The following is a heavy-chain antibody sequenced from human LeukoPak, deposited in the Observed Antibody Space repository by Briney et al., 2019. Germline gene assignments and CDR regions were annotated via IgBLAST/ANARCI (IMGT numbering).Heavy chain of an antibody. CDR1: GYTFSSYD. J-gene: IGHJ1*01. D-gene: IGHD6-19*01. CDR2: MNPNSGNR. V-gene: IGHV1-8*01. Sequence: PVASVKVSCKASGYTFSSYDINWVRQATGQGLEWMGWMNPNSGNRGYAQKFQGRLNMTRNNSISTAYMELSSLRSEDSAVYYCARRVGSGWPVQHWGQGTLVTVSS. CDR3: ARRVGSGWPVQH.